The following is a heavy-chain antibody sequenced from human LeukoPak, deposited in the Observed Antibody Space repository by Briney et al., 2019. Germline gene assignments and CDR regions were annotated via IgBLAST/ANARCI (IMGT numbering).Heavy chain of an antibody. Sequence: SETLSLTCTVSGGSISSYYWSWIRQPPGKGLEWIGYIYTSGSTNYNPSLKSRVTISVDTSKNPFSLKLSSVTAADTAVYYCARFNTYYDFWSGRRKAFDIWGQGTMVTVSS. CDR3: ARFNTYYDFWSGRRKAFDI. D-gene: IGHD3-3*01. J-gene: IGHJ3*02. CDR2: IYTSGST. V-gene: IGHV4-4*09. CDR1: GGSISSYY.